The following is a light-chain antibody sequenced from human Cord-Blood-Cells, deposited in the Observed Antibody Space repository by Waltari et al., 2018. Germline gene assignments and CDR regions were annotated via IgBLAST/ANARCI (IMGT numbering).Light chain of an antibody. CDR2: DAS. Sequence: EILLTQSLATLSLSPGERATLTCTASQSVSSYLAWYQQKPGQAPRLLIYDASNRATGIPARFSGSGSGTDFTLTISSLEPEDFAVYYCQQRSNWPLTFGGGTKVEIK. J-gene: IGKJ4*01. CDR1: QSVSSY. CDR3: QQRSNWPLT. V-gene: IGKV3-11*01.